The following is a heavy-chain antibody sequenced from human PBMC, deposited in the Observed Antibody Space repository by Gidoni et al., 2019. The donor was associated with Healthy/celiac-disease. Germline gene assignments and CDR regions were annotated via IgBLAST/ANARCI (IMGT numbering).Heavy chain of an antibody. V-gene: IGHV5-10-1*01. CDR3: ASRLGSRVAAQKRGGWYFDL. D-gene: IGHD2-15*01. J-gene: IGHJ2*01. Sequence: EVQLLQSGAEVKKPGDSLRISGKGLVSSFTRSGISWVRRMPGKGLEGMGRIDPRSSYTNYSPSFQGHVTISADKSISTAYLQWSSLKASDTAMYYCASRLGSRVAAQKRGGWYFDLWGRGTLVTVSS. CDR2: IDPRSSYT. CDR1: VSSFTRSG.